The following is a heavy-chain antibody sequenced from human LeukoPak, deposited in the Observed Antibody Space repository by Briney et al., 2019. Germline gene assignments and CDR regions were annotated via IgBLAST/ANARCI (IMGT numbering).Heavy chain of an antibody. CDR1: GFTFSSYA. D-gene: IGHD6-13*01. CDR3: AKGVSSSWYQYFQH. V-gene: IGHV3-23*01. J-gene: IGHJ1*01. CDR2: ISGSGGST. Sequence: PGGSLRLSCAASGFTFSSYAMSWVRQAPGKGLEWVSAISGSGGSTYYADSAKGRFTISRDNSKNTLYLQMNSLRAEDTAVYYCAKGVSSSWYQYFQHWGQGALVTVSS.